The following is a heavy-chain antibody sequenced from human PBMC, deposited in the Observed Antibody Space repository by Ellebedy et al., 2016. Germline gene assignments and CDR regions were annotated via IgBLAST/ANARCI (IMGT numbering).Heavy chain of an antibody. CDR3: TRIYCGDGGCYYDY. J-gene: IGHJ4*02. D-gene: IGHD2-15*01. Sequence: GGSLRLSCAASGFTFSTYWMYWVRQAPGKGLEWVASIKEDGSNKHYVDSVKGRFTISRDNAENSLFLQMNSLRAEDTAVYYCTRIYCGDGGCYYDYWGQGTLVTVSS. CDR2: IKEDGSNK. V-gene: IGHV3-7*01. CDR1: GFTFSTYW.